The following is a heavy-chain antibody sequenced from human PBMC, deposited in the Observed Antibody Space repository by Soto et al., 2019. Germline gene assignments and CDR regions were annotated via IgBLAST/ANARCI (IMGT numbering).Heavy chain of an antibody. CDR1: GFIFSNYD. V-gene: IGHV3-48*01. J-gene: IGHJ2*01. Sequence: EVQLVESGGGLVQPGGSLRLACAASGFIFSNYDMSWVRQAPGKWLEWSLYISGSSVPTYYAESVKGRITISRDNAKNSLDLQMNCQTAEDTAVYYCAITTFSNAHYWYFDLWGRGTLDTVSS. CDR2: ISGSSVPT. CDR3: AITTFSNAHYWYFDL. D-gene: IGHD3-16*01.